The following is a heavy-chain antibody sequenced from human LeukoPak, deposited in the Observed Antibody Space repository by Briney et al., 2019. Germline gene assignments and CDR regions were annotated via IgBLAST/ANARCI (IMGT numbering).Heavy chain of an antibody. V-gene: IGHV4-59*01. J-gene: IGHJ3*02. CDR3: ARAGTSYSSGADAFDI. CDR1: GGPISSYY. D-gene: IGHD6-19*01. CDR2: IYYSGST. Sequence: SEPLSLICTVSGGPISSYYWSWLRQPPGKGLEWLGYIYYSGSTNYNPSLKSRVTISVDTSKNQFSLKLSSVTAADTAVYYCARAGTSYSSGADAFDIWGQGTMVTVSS.